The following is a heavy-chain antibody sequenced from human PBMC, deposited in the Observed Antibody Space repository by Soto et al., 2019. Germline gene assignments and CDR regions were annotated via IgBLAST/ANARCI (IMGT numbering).Heavy chain of an antibody. CDR1: GFTFSSNY. CDR3: ATKVASGHFPSPY. Sequence: GGSLRLSCAASGFTFSSNYMTWVRQAPGKGLEWVSLIYSAGTTCYADSVKGRFTISRDNSKNTLYLQMNSLRAEDTAVYYCATKVASGHFPSPYGGQGTLVTVP. D-gene: IGHD3-22*01. J-gene: IGHJ4*02. CDR2: IYSAGTT. V-gene: IGHV3-53*01.